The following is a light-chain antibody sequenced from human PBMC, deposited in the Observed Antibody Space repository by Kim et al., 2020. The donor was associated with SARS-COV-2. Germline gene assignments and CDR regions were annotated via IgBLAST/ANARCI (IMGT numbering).Light chain of an antibody. CDR2: GAS. CDR1: QSVSSSY. Sequence: LSPGERATLSCRASQSVSSSYLAWYQQKPGQAPRLLIYGASSRATGIPNRFSGSGSGTDFTLTISRLEPEDFAVYYCQQYGSSQTFGQGTKVDIK. CDR3: QQYGSSQT. J-gene: IGKJ1*01. V-gene: IGKV3-20*01.